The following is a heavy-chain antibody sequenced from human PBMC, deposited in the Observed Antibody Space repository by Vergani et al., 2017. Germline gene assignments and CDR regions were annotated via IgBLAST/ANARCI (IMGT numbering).Heavy chain of an antibody. D-gene: IGHD2-8*01. V-gene: IGHV3-23*01. Sequence: EVQLLESGGGLVQPGGSLRLSCAASGFTFSSYAMSWVRQAPGKGLEWVSSISGSGGSTYYADSGKGGFTISRDNSKNTLYLQMNSLRAEAPAVYYCANSHNGDSPVGWFHPWGQGTLVTVSS. J-gene: IGHJ5*02. CDR1: GFTFSSYA. CDR2: ISGSGGST. CDR3: ANSHNGDSPVGWFHP.